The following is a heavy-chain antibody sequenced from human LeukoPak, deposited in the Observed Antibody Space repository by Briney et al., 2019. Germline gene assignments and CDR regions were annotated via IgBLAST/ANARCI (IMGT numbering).Heavy chain of an antibody. D-gene: IGHD2-21*01. CDR3: ARGNSPFKDYYYYMDV. CDR1: GGSISSYY. V-gene: IGHV4-59*01. Sequence: SETLSLTCTVSGGSISSYYWSWIRQPPGRGLEWIGYIYYSGSTNYNPSLKSRVTISVDTSKNQFSLKLRSVTAADAAVYYCARGNSPFKDYYYYMDVWGKGTTVTVSS. CDR2: IYYSGST. J-gene: IGHJ6*03.